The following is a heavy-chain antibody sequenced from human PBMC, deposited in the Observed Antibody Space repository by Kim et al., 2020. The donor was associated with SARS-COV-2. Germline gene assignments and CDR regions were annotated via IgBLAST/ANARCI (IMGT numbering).Heavy chain of an antibody. CDR3: ARAALLGWAHDAFDV. J-gene: IGHJ3*01. CDR1: GYTLASYA. V-gene: IGHV7-4-1*02. D-gene: IGHD2-21*01. Sequence: AAVKVSCKASGYTLASYALKWVRQAPGKGLEWIGWINTNTGDPTSPRAFKGRCGFCLYPSVRTAYLQISTLKAEDTAVYYCARAALLGWAHDAFDVWGQGTMVTVS. CDR2: INTNTGDP.